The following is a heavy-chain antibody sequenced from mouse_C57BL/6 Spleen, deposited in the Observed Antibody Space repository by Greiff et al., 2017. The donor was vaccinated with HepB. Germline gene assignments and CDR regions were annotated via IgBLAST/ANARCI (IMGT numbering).Heavy chain of an antibody. CDR2: IDPANGNT. D-gene: IGHD2-4*01. CDR3: ARDYDYDDGYAMDY. CDR1: GFNIKNTY. J-gene: IGHJ4*01. Sequence: EVKLVESVAELVRPGASVKLSCTASGFNIKNTYMHWVKQRPEQGLEWIGRIDPANGNTKYAPKFQGKATITADTSSNTAYLQLSSLTSEDTAIYYCARDYDYDDGYAMDYWGQGTSVTVSS. V-gene: IGHV14-3*01.